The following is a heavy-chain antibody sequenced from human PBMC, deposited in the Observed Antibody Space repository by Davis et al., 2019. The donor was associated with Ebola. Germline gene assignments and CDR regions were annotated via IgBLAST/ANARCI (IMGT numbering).Heavy chain of an antibody. J-gene: IGHJ4*02. Sequence: MPSETLSLTCTVPGGSISSSSYFWGWIRQPPGKGLVWIGSIYYSGTTYYNPSLKSRVTISVDTSKNQFSLKLSSVTAADTAVYYCARGDYGDYSFDYWGQGTLVTVSS. CDR1: GGSISSSSYF. D-gene: IGHD4-17*01. V-gene: IGHV4-39*07. CDR2: IYYSGTT. CDR3: ARGDYGDYSFDY.